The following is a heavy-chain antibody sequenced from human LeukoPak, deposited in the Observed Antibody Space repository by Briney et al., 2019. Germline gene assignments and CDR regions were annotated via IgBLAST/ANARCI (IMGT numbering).Heavy chain of an antibody. D-gene: IGHD4-17*01. CDR1: GGSIGSYY. Sequence: SETLSLTCTVSGGSIGSYYWSWIRQPPGKGLEWIGYIYYSGSTNYNPSLKSRVTISVDTSKNQFSLKLSSVTAADTAVYYCARVNGVRYYYYYYGMDVWGQGTTVTVSS. CDR3: ARVNGVRYYYYYYGMDV. J-gene: IGHJ6*02. V-gene: IGHV4-59*01. CDR2: IYYSGST.